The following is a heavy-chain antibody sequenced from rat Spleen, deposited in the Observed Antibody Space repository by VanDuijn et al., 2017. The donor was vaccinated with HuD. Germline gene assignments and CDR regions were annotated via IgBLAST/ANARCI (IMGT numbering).Heavy chain of an antibody. D-gene: IGHD5-1*01. CDR1: GFTFSDYN. J-gene: IGHJ1*01. V-gene: IGHV5S10*01. CDR3: ATQGELGYFDF. Sequence: EVQLVESDGGLVQPGRSLKLSCAASGFTFSDYNMAWVRQAPKKGLEWVATISYDGSRTYYRDSVKGRFTISRDNAKSTLYLQMDSLRSEDTATYYCATQGELGYFDFWGPGTMVTVSS. CDR2: ISYDGSRT.